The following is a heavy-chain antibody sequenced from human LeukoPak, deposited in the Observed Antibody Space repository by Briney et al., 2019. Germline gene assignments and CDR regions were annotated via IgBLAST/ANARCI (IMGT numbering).Heavy chain of an antibody. Sequence: PEGSLRLSCAASGFPFSDVWMSWVRQAPGKGLEWVGRIKRKTDGGTADYAAPVKGRFTFSRDDSKNTLYLQMNSLKTEDTAVYYCTTDWYYYGSSGYYPIFWGQGTLVTVSS. V-gene: IGHV3-15*01. CDR1: GFPFSDVW. D-gene: IGHD3-22*01. CDR2: IKRKTDGGTA. CDR3: TTDWYYYGSSGYYPIF. J-gene: IGHJ4*02.